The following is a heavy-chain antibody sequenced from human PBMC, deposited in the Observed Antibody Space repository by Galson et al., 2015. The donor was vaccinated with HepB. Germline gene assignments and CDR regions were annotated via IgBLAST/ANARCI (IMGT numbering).Heavy chain of an antibody. V-gene: IGHV3-64*01. D-gene: IGHD6-25*01. CDR2: ISSSGHST. CDR1: GFTFSTYA. CDR3: AGGNSSDWNINFFYPALDV. J-gene: IGHJ6*02. Sequence: SLRLSCAASGFTFSTYALHWVRQAPGKGLEYVPGISSSGHSTYYANSVKGRFIISRDNSKNMLYLQMGSLRAEDIAMYYCAGGNSSDWNINFFYPALDVWGQGTTVTVSS.